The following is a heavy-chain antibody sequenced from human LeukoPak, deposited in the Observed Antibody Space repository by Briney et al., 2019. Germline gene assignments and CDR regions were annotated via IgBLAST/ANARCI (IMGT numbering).Heavy chain of an antibody. CDR2: IYYSGNT. CDR1: GGSTSGYY. J-gene: IGHJ4*02. CDR3: ARGPKKNYGDYRRVVQKIFDY. D-gene: IGHD4-17*01. Sequence: SETLSLTCSVSGGSTSGYYWSWIRQPPGKGLEWIGYIYYSGNTNYNPSLKSRVTISVDTSKNQFSLKLSSVTAADTAVYYCARGPKKNYGDYRRVVQKIFDYWGQGTLVTASS. V-gene: IGHV4-59*12.